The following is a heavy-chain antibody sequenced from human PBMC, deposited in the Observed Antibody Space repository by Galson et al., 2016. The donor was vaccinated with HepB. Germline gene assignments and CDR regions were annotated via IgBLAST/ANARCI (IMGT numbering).Heavy chain of an antibody. J-gene: IGHJ1*01. D-gene: IGHD6-19*01. CDR2: IKEDGSKT. CDR1: GFTFSRFW. Sequence: SLRLSCAASGFTFSRFWMNWARQAPGKGLEWVPSIKEDGSKTSYVDSVKGRFTISRDNVENSLYLQMNSLRAEDTAVYYCARYGDKAGWNFQHWGQGTLVTVSS. V-gene: IGHV3-7*03. CDR3: ARYGDKAGWNFQH.